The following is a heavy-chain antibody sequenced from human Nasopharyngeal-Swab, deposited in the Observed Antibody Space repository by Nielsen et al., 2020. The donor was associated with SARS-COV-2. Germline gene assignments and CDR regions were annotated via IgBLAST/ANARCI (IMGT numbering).Heavy chain of an antibody. Sequence: WIRQRPGKGLEWVSSISSSSSYIYYADSVEGRFTISRDNAKNSLYLQMNSLRAEDTAVYYCARDGLDYDFWSAYFTDVWGQGTTVTVSS. CDR2: ISSSSSYI. CDR3: ARDGLDYDFWSAYFTDV. V-gene: IGHV3-21*01. D-gene: IGHD3-3*01. J-gene: IGHJ6*02.